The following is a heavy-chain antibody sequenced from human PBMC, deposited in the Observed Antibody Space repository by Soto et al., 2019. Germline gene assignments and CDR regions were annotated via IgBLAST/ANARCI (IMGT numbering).Heavy chain of an antibody. Sequence: GGSLRLSCAASGFTFSSYWMHWVRQSPGEGLVWVSRITRDGSGTTYTDSVRGRFTVSRDNAKNTFYLHMNSLRAEDTAVYYCAREGGGDYYMDVWGKGTTVTVSS. CDR3: AREGGGDYYMDV. CDR2: ITRDGSGT. V-gene: IGHV3-74*01. D-gene: IGHD2-15*01. CDR1: GFTFSSYW. J-gene: IGHJ6*03.